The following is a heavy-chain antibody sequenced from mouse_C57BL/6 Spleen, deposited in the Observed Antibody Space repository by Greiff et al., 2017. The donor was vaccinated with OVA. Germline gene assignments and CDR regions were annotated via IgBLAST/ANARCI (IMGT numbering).Heavy chain of an antibody. D-gene: IGHD4-1*02. Sequence: VQLQQPGAELVRPGTSVKLSCKASGYTFTSYWMHWVKQRPGQGLEWIGVIDPSDSYTNYNQKFKGKATLTVDTSSSTAYMQLSSLTSEDSAVYYCASPTGLFDYWGQGTTLTVSS. CDR1: GYTFTSYW. V-gene: IGHV1-59*01. J-gene: IGHJ2*01. CDR3: ASPTGLFDY. CDR2: IDPSDSYT.